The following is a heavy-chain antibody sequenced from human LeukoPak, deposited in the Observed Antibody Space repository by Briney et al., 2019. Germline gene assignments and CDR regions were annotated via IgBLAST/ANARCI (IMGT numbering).Heavy chain of an antibody. CDR1: GFTLSDHY. J-gene: IGHJ3*02. CDR2: SSNKADSYTT. CDR3: TRGYSRVSIYAFDI. D-gene: IGHD6-13*01. Sequence: GGSLRLSCAASGFTLSDHYIDWVRQAPGKGLEWVGRSSNKADSYTTEYAASVKGRFTISRDDSKNSLYLQMNSLKIEDTAVYYCTRGYSRVSIYAFDIWGQGTTVTVSS. V-gene: IGHV3-72*01.